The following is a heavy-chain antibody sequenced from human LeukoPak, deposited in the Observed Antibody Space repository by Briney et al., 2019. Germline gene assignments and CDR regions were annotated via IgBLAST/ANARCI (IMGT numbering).Heavy chain of an antibody. Sequence: ASVKVSCKASGYTFTGYYMYWVRQAPGQGLEWMGWISPNSGDTHYAQKFQGRVTLTRDTSISTVYMDLRSLTSDDTAVYYCGSEQLGDLGYWGQGTLITVSS. D-gene: IGHD3-16*01. V-gene: IGHV1-2*02. J-gene: IGHJ4*02. CDR3: GSEQLGDLGY. CDR1: GYTFTGYY. CDR2: ISPNSGDT.